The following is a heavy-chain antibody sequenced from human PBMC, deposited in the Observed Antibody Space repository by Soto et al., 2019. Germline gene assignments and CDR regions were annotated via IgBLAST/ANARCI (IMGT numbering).Heavy chain of an antibody. Sequence: GSLRLSCAASGFTFSDHYMDWVRQAPGKGLEWVGRIRDKANGYTTEYAAYVKGRFTISRDDSKKSLDLQMGSLTTEDTAVYYCARGPTATRNYHYGMDVWGQGTTVTVSS. D-gene: IGHD2-15*01. CDR1: GFTFSDHY. CDR2: IRDKANGYTT. V-gene: IGHV3-72*01. J-gene: IGHJ6*02. CDR3: ARGPTATRNYHYGMDV.